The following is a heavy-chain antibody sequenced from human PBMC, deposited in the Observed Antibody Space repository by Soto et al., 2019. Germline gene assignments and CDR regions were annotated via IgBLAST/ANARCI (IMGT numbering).Heavy chain of an antibody. Sequence: SETLSLTCAVSGYSLTSGYYCGWIRQPPGKGLEWIGSIYHSGDTYYSPSLKSRVTISVDTSKNHFSLKLTSVTAADTAVYYCARARIVVAGTIVDYWGQGTLVT. J-gene: IGHJ4*02. CDR1: GYSLTSGYY. CDR2: IYHSGDT. CDR3: ARARIVVAGTIVDY. D-gene: IGHD6-19*01. V-gene: IGHV4-38-2*01.